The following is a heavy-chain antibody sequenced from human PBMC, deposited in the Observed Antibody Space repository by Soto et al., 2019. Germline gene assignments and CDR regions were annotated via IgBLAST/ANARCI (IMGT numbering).Heavy chain of an antibody. V-gene: IGHV1-3*01. CDR1: GYTFTSYA. CDR3: ARVRFLDSSGWYRSYYYYGMDV. Sequence: ASVKVSCKASGYTFTSYAMHWVRQAPGQRLEWMGWINAGNGNTKYSQKFQGRVTITRDTSASTAYMELSSLRSEDTAVYYCARVRFLDSSGWYRSYYYYGMDVWGQGTTVTVSS. CDR2: INAGNGNT. J-gene: IGHJ6*02. D-gene: IGHD6-19*01.